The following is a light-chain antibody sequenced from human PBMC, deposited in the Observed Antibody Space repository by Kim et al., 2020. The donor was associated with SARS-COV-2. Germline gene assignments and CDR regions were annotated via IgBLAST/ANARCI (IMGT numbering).Light chain of an antibody. CDR3: AAWDDRLNGPV. CDR2: SNN. Sequence: GRRITIAGSGSSSHIGKNTVNWYQQLPGMAPKLLFYSNNQRSSGVPDRFSGSKSGTSASLAISGLQSEDEADYYCAAWDDRLNGPVFGGGTQLTVL. V-gene: IGLV1-44*01. CDR1: SSHIGKNT. J-gene: IGLJ7*01.